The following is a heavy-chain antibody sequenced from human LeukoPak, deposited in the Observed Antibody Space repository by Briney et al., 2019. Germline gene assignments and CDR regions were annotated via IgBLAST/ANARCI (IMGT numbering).Heavy chain of an antibody. CDR3: TAVSLLRGYDVLTFYSYPNYFDF. Sequence: GASVKVSCKVSGYSLNDLSVHWVRQAPGKGLQWMGGYDPEYGDTIYAQNFQGRLTMTEDTSTATAFMEVSSLRSEDTAVYYCTAVSLLRGYDVLTFYSYPNYFDFWGQGTLVTVSS. CDR1: GYSLNDLS. D-gene: IGHD3-9*01. CDR2: YDPEYGDT. J-gene: IGHJ4*02. V-gene: IGHV1-24*01.